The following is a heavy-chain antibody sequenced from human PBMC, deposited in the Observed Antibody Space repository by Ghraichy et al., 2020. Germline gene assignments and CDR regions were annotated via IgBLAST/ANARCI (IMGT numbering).Heavy chain of an antibody. CDR2: IRGSGGST. V-gene: IGHV3-23*01. CDR3: AKDTRQWLGFGWFEP. CDR1: GFTFSNYA. J-gene: IGHJ5*01. D-gene: IGHD6-19*01. Sequence: GGSLRLSCAASGFTFSNYAMNWVRQAPGKGLEWVSVIRGSGGSTYYADSVKGRFTISRDNSNNTLYLQMNSLRAEDTAIYYCAKDTRQWLGFGWFEPWGQGTLFTVSS.